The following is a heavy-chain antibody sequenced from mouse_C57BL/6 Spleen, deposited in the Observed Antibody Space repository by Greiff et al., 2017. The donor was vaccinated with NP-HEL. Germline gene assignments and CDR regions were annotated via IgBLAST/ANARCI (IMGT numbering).Heavy chain of an antibody. J-gene: IGHJ3*01. D-gene: IGHD2-4*01. CDR1: GYTFTSYW. Sequence: QVQLQQPGAELVRPGSSVKLSCKASGYTFTSYWMDWVKQRPGQGLEWIGNIYPSDSETHYNQKFKDKATLTVDKSSSTAYMQLSSLTSEDSAVYYCARSYDYDGDWFAYWGQGTLVTVSA. CDR3: ARSYDYDGDWFAY. CDR2: IYPSDSET. V-gene: IGHV1-61*01.